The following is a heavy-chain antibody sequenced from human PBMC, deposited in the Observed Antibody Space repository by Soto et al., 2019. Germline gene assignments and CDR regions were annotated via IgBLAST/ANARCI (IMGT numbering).Heavy chain of an antibody. CDR1: GGSISSGGYY. J-gene: IGHJ4*02. D-gene: IGHD2-15*01. Sequence: QVQLQESGPGLVKPSQTLSLTCTVSGGSISSGGYYWSWIRQHPGKGLAWIGYIYYSGSTYYNPSLKSRVTISVDTSKNQCALKLSSVTAADTAVYYCARGSVVAATLFDYWGQGTLVTVSS. CDR3: ARGSVVAATLFDY. CDR2: IYYSGST. V-gene: IGHV4-31*03.